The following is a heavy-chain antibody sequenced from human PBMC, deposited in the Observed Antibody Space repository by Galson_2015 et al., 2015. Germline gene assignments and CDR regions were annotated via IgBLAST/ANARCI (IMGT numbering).Heavy chain of an antibody. J-gene: IGHJ1*01. CDR1: GLTFSNYW. CDR2: INCDGSTT. D-gene: IGHD1-26*01. CDR3: IRGETGAIFAVGAS. Sequence: SLRLSCAASGLTFSNYWMHWVRQVPGKGLVWVSRINCDGSTTIYADSVKGRFTISRDNAKNTLYLQMNSLRAEDTAVYYCIRGETGAIFAVGASCGQASLVTVS. V-gene: IGHV3-74*01.